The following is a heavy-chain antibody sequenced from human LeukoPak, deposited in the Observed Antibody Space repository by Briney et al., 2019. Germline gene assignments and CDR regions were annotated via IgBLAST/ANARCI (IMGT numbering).Heavy chain of an antibody. Sequence: QPGGSLRLSCAASGFTFGDYAMHWVRQAPGKGLEWVSGISWNSGSIGYADSVKGRFTISRDNAKNSLYLQMNSLRAEDTALYYCAKGYSGWYVFDYWGQGTLVTVSS. CDR2: ISWNSGSI. CDR1: GFTFGDYA. J-gene: IGHJ4*02. V-gene: IGHV3-9*01. D-gene: IGHD6-19*01. CDR3: AKGYSGWYVFDY.